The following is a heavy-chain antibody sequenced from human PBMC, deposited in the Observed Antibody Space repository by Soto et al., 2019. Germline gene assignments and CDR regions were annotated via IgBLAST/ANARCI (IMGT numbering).Heavy chain of an antibody. CDR1: GFTFSSYG. CDR2: IWYDGSNK. Sequence: GSLRLSCAASGFTFSSYGMHWVRQAPGKGLEWVAVIWYDGSNKYYADSVKGRFTISRDNSKNTLYLQTNSLRAEDTAVYYCARDKDDSSGYYEIDAFDIWGQGT. V-gene: IGHV3-33*08. CDR3: ARDKDDSSGYYEIDAFDI. D-gene: IGHD3-22*01. J-gene: IGHJ3*02.